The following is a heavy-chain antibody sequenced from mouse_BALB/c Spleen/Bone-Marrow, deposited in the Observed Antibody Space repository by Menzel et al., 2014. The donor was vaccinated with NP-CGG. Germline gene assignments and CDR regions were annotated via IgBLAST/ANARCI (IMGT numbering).Heavy chain of an antibody. CDR2: IYPGDGDI. CDR3: ASVYDYGRGYAMDY. D-gene: IGHD2-4*01. CDR1: GYAFSNYG. Sequence: VQLQQSGAEVMRPGSSVNISCKASGYAFSNYGMNWVKQRPGQGLEWIGQIYPGDGDINYNGKFKGIVTLTADKSSSTAYMQLSSLTSEDSAVYFCASVYDYGRGYAMDYWGQGTSVTVSS. V-gene: IGHV1-80*01. J-gene: IGHJ4*01.